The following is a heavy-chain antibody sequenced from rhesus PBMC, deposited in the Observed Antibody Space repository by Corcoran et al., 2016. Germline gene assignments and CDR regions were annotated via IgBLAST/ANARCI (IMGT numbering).Heavy chain of an antibody. Sequence: QVQLQESGPAVVKPSETLSLTCAVSGGAISSSNWRSWNRQSPGKGVEWFGGIYGTCGSPEFNPSLTVLVTISKNTSKSQSSLKLSSVTAADAAVYYCARGGLSLDVWGRGVLVTVSS. CDR1: GGAISSSNW. CDR3: ARGGLSLDV. J-gene: IGHJ5-2*02. CDR2: IYGTCGSP. V-gene: IGHV4-93*01.